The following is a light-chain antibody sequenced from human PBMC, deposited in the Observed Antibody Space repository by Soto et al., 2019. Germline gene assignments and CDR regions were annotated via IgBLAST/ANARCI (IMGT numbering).Light chain of an antibody. V-gene: IGLV1-44*01. J-gene: IGLJ2*01. Sequence: QSVLTQPPSASGTPGQRVTLSCSGGYSNIRSNSVNWYQQLPGSAPKLLIKNNDQRPSGVPDRFSGSKSGTSGSQAISGLRSEDEADYYCAACDDRLNDLVFGGGTKLTVL. CDR2: NND. CDR1: YSNIRSNS. CDR3: AACDDRLNDLV.